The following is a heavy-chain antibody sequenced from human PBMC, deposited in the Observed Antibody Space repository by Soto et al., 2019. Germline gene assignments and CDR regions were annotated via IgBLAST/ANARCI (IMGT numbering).Heavy chain of an antibody. CDR3: AKDNFLAAAILGAFDI. D-gene: IGHD2-2*01. Sequence: GGSLRLSCAASGFTFDDYAMHWVRQAPGKGLEWVSGISWNSGSIGYADSVKGRFTISRDNAKNSLYLQMNSLRAEDTALYYCAKDNFLAAAILGAFDIWGQGTMVTVSS. CDR1: GFTFDDYA. J-gene: IGHJ3*02. CDR2: ISWNSGSI. V-gene: IGHV3-9*01.